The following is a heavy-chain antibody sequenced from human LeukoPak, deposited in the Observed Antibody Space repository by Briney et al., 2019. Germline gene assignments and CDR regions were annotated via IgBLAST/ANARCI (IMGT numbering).Heavy chain of an antibody. CDR2: ISDDGSNK. V-gene: IGHV3-30-3*01. CDR1: GFTFSSYA. Sequence: GGSLRLSCAASGFTFSSYAMHWVRQAQGKGLEWVALISDDGSNKYYADSVKGRFTISRDNSKSTLFLQMNSLRAEDTAVYYCARVGVLQWLVPGGFDYWGQGTLVTVSS. D-gene: IGHD6-19*01. J-gene: IGHJ4*02. CDR3: ARVGVLQWLVPGGFDY.